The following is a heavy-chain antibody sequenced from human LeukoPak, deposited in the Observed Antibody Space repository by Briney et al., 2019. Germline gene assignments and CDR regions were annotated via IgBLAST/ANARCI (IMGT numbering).Heavy chain of an antibody. J-gene: IGHJ4*02. V-gene: IGHV3-23*01. CDR2: ISGSGGST. CDR3: AKARVGSSWLELSDY. Sequence: GGSLRLSCAASGFTFSSYAMSWVRQAPGKGLEWVSAISGSGGSTYYADSVKGRFTISRDNSKNTLYLQMNSLRAEDTAVYYCAKARVGSSWLELSDYWGQGTLVTVSS. D-gene: IGHD6-13*01. CDR1: GFTFSSYA.